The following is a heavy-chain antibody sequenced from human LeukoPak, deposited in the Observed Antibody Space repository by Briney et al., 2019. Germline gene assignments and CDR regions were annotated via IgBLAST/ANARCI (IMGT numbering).Heavy chain of an antibody. CDR2: INAGNGNT. CDR1: GYTSTSYA. Sequence: ASVKVSCKASGYTSTSYAMHWVRQAPGQRLEWMGWINAGNGNTKYSQKFQGRVTITRDTSTSTAYMELSSLRSEDTAVYYCARAPFGDPVSLDYWGQGTLVTVSS. CDR3: ARAPFGDPVSLDY. D-gene: IGHD3-10*01. J-gene: IGHJ4*02. V-gene: IGHV1-3*01.